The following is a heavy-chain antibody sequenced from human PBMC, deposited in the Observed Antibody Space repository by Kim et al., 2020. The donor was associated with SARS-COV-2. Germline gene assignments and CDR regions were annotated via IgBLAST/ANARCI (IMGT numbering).Heavy chain of an antibody. J-gene: IGHJ4*02. Sequence: SRVTISVDTSKNQFSLKLSSVTAADTAVYYCARERIDYDILTGYYSYLDYWGQGTLVTVSS. CDR3: ARERIDYDILTGYYSYLDY. V-gene: IGHV4-59*01. D-gene: IGHD3-9*01.